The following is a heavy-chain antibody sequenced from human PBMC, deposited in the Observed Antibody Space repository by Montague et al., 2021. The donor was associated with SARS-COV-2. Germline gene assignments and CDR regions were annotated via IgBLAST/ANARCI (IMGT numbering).Heavy chain of an antibody. V-gene: IGHV3-48*03. Sequence: SLRLSCAASGFAFFNFDMAWVRQAPGRGLEWISDISSSGATILYADSLKGRFTISGDNIQKSLYLQMNSLRAEDTAVYYCAKNKYCTFHDGLHGGHYFDHWGQGALVTVSS. CDR1: GFAFFNFD. CDR2: ISSSGATI. CDR3: AKNKYCTFHDGLHGGHYFDH. D-gene: IGHD2-8*01. J-gene: IGHJ4*02.